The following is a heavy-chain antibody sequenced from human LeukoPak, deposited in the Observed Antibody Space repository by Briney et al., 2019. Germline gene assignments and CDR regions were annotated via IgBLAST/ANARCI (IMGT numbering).Heavy chain of an antibody. CDR2: IYYSGST. CDR1: GGSISSHY. V-gene: IGHV4-59*11. J-gene: IGHJ6*03. Sequence: SETLSLTCTVSGGSISSHYWSWIRQPPGKGLEWIGYIYYSGSTNYNPSLKSRVTISVDTSKNQFSLKLSSVTAADTAVYYCARGRRGEWEYYDFWSGYFGQTYYHYYMDVWGKGTTVTVSS. D-gene: IGHD3-3*01. CDR3: ARGRRGEWEYYDFWSGYFGQTYYHYYMDV.